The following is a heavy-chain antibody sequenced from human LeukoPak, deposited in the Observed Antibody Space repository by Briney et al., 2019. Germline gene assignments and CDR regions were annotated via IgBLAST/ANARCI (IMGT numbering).Heavy chain of an antibody. D-gene: IGHD3-16*01. CDR2: VCHNGTT. V-gene: IGHV4-59*01. Sequence: PSETLSLTCSVSGDSISSYFWAWIRQPPGKGLEWIGYVCHNGTTNYSPSLRNRVAISIDTSKNQFSLKLNSATAADTAVYYCATSGGFNSPRHYWGQGTLVTVSS. J-gene: IGHJ4*02. CDR3: ATSGGFNSPRHY. CDR1: GDSISSYF.